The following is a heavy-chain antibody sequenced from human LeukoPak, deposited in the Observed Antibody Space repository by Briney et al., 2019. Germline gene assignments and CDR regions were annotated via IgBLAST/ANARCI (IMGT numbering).Heavy chain of an antibody. V-gene: IGHV1-18*04. J-gene: IGHJ4*02. Sequence: ASVKVSCKASGYTFTSYGIGWVRQAPGQGLEWMGWISAYNGNTNYAQKLQGRVTMTTDTSTSTAYMELRSLRSDDTAVYYCARGETAVAGTGSFGYWGQGTLVTVSS. D-gene: IGHD6-19*01. CDR3: ARGETAVAGTGSFGY. CDR2: ISAYNGNT. CDR1: GYTFTSYG.